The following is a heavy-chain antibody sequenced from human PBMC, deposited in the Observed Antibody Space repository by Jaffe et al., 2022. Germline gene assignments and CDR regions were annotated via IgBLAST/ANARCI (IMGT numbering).Heavy chain of an antibody. CDR3: TTAVGYCSGGSCSLYYYYMDV. J-gene: IGHJ6*03. D-gene: IGHD2-15*01. Sequence: EVQLVESGGGLVKPGGSLRLSCAASGFTFSNAWMSWVRQAPGKGLEWVGRIKSKTDGGTTDYAAPVKGRFTISRDDSKNTLYLQMNSLKTEDTAVYYCTTAVGYCSGGSCSLYYYYMDVWGKGTTVTVSS. CDR2: IKSKTDGGTT. CDR1: GFTFSNAW. V-gene: IGHV3-15*01.